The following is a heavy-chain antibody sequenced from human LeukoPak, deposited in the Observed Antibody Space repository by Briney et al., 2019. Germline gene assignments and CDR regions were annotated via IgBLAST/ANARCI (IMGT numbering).Heavy chain of an antibody. Sequence: SETLSLTCTVSGGSISSYYWSWIRQPPGKGLEWIGYIYYSGSTNYNPSLKSRVTISVDTSKNQFSLKLSSVTAADTAVYYCARSRRHGAFDIWGQGTMVTVSS. J-gene: IGHJ3*02. CDR1: GGSISSYY. V-gene: IGHV4-59*01. CDR3: ARSRRHGAFDI. CDR2: IYYSGST.